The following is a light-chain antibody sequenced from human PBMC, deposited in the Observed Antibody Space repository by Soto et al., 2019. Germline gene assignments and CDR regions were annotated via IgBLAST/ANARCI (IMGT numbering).Light chain of an antibody. CDR2: GAS. J-gene: IGKJ1*01. CDR3: QQYGSSRWT. CDR1: QSVSSNY. Sequence: EIVLTQSPGTLSLSPGEGATLSCRASQSVSSNYLAWYQQKPGQAPRLLIYGASSRATGIPDRFSGSGCGTDFTLTSSRLEPEDLAVYYCQQYGSSRWTFGQGTKVDIK. V-gene: IGKV3-20*01.